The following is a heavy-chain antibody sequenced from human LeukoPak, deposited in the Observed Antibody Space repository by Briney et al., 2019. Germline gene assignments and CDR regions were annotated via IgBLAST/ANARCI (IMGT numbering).Heavy chain of an antibody. CDR3: ARDQGLGYQLLRNDAFDI. D-gene: IGHD2-2*01. CDR1: GFTVSSNY. V-gene: IGHV3-53*01. J-gene: IGHJ3*02. CDR2: IYSGGST. Sequence: PGGSLRLSCAASGFTVSSNYMSWVRQAPGKGLEWVSVIYSGGSTYYADSVKGRFTISRDNSKNTLYLQMNSLRAEDTAVYYCARDQGLGYQLLRNDAFDIWGQGTMVTVSS.